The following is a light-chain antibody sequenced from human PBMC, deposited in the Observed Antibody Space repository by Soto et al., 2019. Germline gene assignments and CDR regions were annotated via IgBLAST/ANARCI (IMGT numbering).Light chain of an antibody. V-gene: IGKV3-20*01. CDR2: GAS. CDR3: QQYGSSGT. Sequence: DIVLTQSPGTLSLSPGERATLSCRASQTVNSNYLAWYQHTRGQPPRLLIYGASNRTTGLPDRFSGSGSGTDFPLTISRLAPEDFAVYYCQQYGSSGTFGQGTKVDNK. J-gene: IGKJ1*01. CDR1: QTVNSNY.